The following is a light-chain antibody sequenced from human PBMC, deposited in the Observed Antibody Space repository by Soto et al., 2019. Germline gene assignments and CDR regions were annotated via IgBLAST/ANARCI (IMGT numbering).Light chain of an antibody. J-gene: IGLJ1*01. V-gene: IGLV2-8*01. CDR1: KNDIGLYDF. CDR3: KSYAGSNTYV. Sequence: QPVLTQPPSASGSPGQSVTIPCTGTKNDIGLYDFVSWYQHHPGKAPRLIIYEVVQRPSGVPDRFSGSKSGNTASLTVSGLQAADEADYFCKSYAGSNTYVFGSGTKVTV. CDR2: EVV.